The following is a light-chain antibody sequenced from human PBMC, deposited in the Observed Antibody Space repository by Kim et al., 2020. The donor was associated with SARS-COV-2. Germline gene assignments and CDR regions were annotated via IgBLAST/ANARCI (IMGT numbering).Light chain of an antibody. CDR2: YDS. V-gene: IGLV3-21*04. Sequence: SYELTQPPSVSVAPGKTARITCEGNNIGSKSVHWYQQKPGQAPVLVIYYDSDRPSGIPERFSGSNSGNTATLTISRVEAGDEADYYCQVWDSSSDHPWVFFGGTQLTVL. CDR1: NIGSKS. CDR3: QVWDSSSDHPWV. J-gene: IGLJ3*02.